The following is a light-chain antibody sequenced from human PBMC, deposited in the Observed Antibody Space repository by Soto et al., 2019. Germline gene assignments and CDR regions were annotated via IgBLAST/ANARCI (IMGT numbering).Light chain of an antibody. V-gene: IGKV1-27*01. Sequence: DIQMTQSPSSLSASVGDRVTTICRASQGISNFLAWYQQKPGKVPKLLIYAASTLQSGVPSRFSGSGSGTYFTLTISSLQPEDVATYYCQKYNSAPWTFGQGTKVEIK. CDR2: AAS. CDR1: QGISNF. CDR3: QKYNSAPWT. J-gene: IGKJ1*01.